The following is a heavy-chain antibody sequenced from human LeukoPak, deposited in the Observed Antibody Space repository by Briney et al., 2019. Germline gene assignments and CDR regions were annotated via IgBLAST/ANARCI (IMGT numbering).Heavy chain of an antibody. CDR2: ISGSGGST. Sequence: GGSLRLSCAASGFTFSSYAMSWVRQAPGKGLEWVSAISGSGGSTYYADSVKGRFTISRDNSKNTLYLQMNSLRAKDTAVYYCAKQITMVRGVPDYWGQGTLVTVSS. CDR3: AKQITMVRGVPDY. D-gene: IGHD3-10*01. CDR1: GFTFSSYA. J-gene: IGHJ4*02. V-gene: IGHV3-23*01.